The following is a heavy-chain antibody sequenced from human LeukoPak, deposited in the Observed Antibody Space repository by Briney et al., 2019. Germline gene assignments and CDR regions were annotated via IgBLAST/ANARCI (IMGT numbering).Heavy chain of an antibody. J-gene: IGHJ4*02. Sequence: TSETLSLTCTVSGYSISSGYYWGWIRQPPGKGLEWIGSIYHSGSTYYNPSLKSRVTISVDTSKDQFSLKLSSVTAADTAVYYCARAVAVLDYWGQGTLVTVSS. D-gene: IGHD6-19*01. CDR2: IYHSGST. V-gene: IGHV4-38-2*02. CDR1: GYSISSGYY. CDR3: ARAVAVLDY.